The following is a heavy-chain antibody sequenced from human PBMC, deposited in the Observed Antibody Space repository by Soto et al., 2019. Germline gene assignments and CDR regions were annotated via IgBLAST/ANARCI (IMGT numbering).Heavy chain of an antibody. J-gene: IGHJ4*02. Sequence: GGSLRLSCAASGFTFSSYDMHWVRQATGKGLEWVSAIGTAGDTYYPGSVKGRFTISRENAKNSLYLQMNSLRAGDTAVYYCARVVYDSSGYYLDYWGQGTLVTVS. CDR3: ARVVYDSSGYYLDY. V-gene: IGHV3-13*01. D-gene: IGHD3-22*01. CDR2: IGTAGDT. CDR1: GFTFSSYD.